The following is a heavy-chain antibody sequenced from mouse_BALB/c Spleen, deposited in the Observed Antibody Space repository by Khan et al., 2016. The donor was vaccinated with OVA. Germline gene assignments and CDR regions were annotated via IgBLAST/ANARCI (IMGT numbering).Heavy chain of an antibody. D-gene: IGHD1-1*01. J-gene: IGHJ3*01. CDR3: SRLGYYDASEGFAY. V-gene: IGHV5-6*01. CDR1: GFTFSTYG. Sequence: EVELVESGGDLVKPGGSLKLSCAASGFTFSTYGMSWVRQTPDKGLEWVATISSGGSYTSYPDSVKGRFTISRDTANNTPYLQMTSLKSDDTAMYDCSRLGYYDASEGFAYWGQGTLGTVSA. CDR2: ISSGGSYT.